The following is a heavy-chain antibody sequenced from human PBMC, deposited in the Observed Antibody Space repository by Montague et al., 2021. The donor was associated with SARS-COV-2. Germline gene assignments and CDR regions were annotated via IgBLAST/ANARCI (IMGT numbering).Heavy chain of an antibody. J-gene: IGHJ5*02. CDR2: VNYGGST. V-gene: IGHV4-59*11. Sequence: SETLSLTCTVSSSSISSHYWSWIRQPPGKGLEWIGYVNYGGSTNYNPSLKSRVNISLDTSKNQFSLRLNSVTAADTAVYYCARAVTTGIDWFDPWGQGTLVIVSS. CDR3: ARAVTTGIDWFDP. D-gene: IGHD4-17*01. CDR1: SSSISSHY.